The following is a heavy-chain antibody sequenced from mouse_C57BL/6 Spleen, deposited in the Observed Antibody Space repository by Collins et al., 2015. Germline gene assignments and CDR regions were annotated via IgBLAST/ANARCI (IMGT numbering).Heavy chain of an antibody. J-gene: IGHJ3*01. CDR2: INPSDSYT. CDR3: ARDENDGYFAWFAY. CDR1: SYTFTSYW. D-gene: IGHD2-3*01. V-gene: IGHV1-69*02. Sequence: QVQLQQPGAELVKPGASVKLSCKASSYTFTSYWMHWVKQRPGQGLEWIGEINPSDSYTNYNQKFKGKATLTVDKSSSTAYMQLSSLTSEDSAVYYCARDENDGYFAWFAYWGQGTLVTVSA.